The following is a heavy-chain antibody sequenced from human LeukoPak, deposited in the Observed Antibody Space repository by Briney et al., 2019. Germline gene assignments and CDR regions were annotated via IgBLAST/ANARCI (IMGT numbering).Heavy chain of an antibody. CDR1: GFTFSSYW. Sequence: GGSLRLSCAASGFTFSSYWMSWVRQAPGKGLEWVANIKQDGSEKYYVDSVKGRFTISRDNSKNTLYLQMNSLRAEDTAVYYCAKQLRYFDWLLPTIDYWGQGTLVTVSS. D-gene: IGHD3-9*01. CDR2: IKQDGSEK. CDR3: AKQLRYFDWLLPTIDY. V-gene: IGHV3-7*01. J-gene: IGHJ4*02.